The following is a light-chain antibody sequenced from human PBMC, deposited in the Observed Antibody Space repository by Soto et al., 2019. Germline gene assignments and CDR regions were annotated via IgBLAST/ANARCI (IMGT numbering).Light chain of an antibody. CDR1: QSVNINY. Sequence: VLTQSPDTLSLSPGERATVSCGASQSVNINYLAWFQVKPGQTPQLVIYGTSNRATGIPDRFSGSGSGTDFTLTISRLEPEDVGVYYCQQYVNAPGTFGQGTTVEIK. CDR2: GTS. CDR3: QQYVNAPGT. J-gene: IGKJ1*01. V-gene: IGKV3-20*01.